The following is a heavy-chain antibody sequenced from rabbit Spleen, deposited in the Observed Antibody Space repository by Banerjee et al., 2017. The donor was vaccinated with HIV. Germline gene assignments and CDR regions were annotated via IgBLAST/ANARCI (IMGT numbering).Heavy chain of an antibody. CDR2: IYGGDGRST. CDR1: GFSFSSSYY. V-gene: IGHV1S45*01. J-gene: IGHJ4*01. CDR3: ARDGYSRGWGIVLYYFNL. Sequence: QEQLVESGGDLVQPEGSLTLTCTASGFSFSSSYYMCWVRQAPGKGLEWIACIYGGDGRSTAYANWAKGRFTISKTSSTTVTLQMTSLTAADTAAYFCARDGYSRGWGIVLYYFNLWGQGTLVTVS. D-gene: IGHD4-1*01.